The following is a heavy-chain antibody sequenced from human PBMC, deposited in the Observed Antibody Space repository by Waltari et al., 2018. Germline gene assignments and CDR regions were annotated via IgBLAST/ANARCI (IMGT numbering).Heavy chain of an antibody. CDR2: INPSGGST. D-gene: IGHD3-3*01. Sequence: QVQLVQSGAEVKKHGASVKVSCKASGYTFTSYYMHWVRQAPGQGLEWMGIINPSGGSTSYAQKFQGRVTMTRDTSTSTVYMELSSLRSEDTAVYYCARAPLRFLEWSTPDDYWGQGTLVTVSS. J-gene: IGHJ4*02. V-gene: IGHV1-46*01. CDR3: ARAPLRFLEWSTPDDY. CDR1: GYTFTSYY.